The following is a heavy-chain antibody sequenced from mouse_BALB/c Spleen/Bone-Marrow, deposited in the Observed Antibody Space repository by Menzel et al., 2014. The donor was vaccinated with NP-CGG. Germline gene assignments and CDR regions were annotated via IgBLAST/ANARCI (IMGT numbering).Heavy chain of an antibody. J-gene: IGHJ3*01. D-gene: IGHD2-3*01. Sequence: DVMLVESGGNLAQPGGSLKLSCAASGFTFSSYTMSWVRQTPEKRLEWVAYISNGGGSTYYPDTVKGRFTISRDNATNTLYLQMSSLKSEDTAMYYCARQSYEGFAYWGQGTLVTVSA. V-gene: IGHV5-12-2*01. CDR2: ISNGGGST. CDR3: ARQSYEGFAY. CDR1: GFTFSSYT.